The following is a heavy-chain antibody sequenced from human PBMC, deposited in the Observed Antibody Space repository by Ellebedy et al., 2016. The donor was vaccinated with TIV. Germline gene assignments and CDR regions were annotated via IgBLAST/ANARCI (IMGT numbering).Heavy chain of an antibody. Sequence: MPSETLSLTCTVSGGSISSYYWSWIRQPPGKGLKWIGYIYYSGSTHYNPSLKSRVTISVDTSKNQFSLKLSSVTAADTAVYYCARGRAFNFWSGYYFDYWGQGTLVTVSS. D-gene: IGHD3-3*01. CDR3: ARGRAFNFWSGYYFDY. J-gene: IGHJ4*02. V-gene: IGHV4-59*12. CDR2: IYYSGST. CDR1: GGSISSYY.